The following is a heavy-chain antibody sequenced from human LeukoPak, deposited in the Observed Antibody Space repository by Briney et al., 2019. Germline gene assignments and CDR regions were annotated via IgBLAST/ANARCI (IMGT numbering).Heavy chain of an antibody. CDR2: ISGGGVNI. Sequence: GGSLRLSCAASGFTSGNHWMSWVRQAPGKGLEWVSVISGGGVNIFYAESVKGRFTISRDDSKNTVYLQMNSLRAEDTAVYYCAKDPIYYAPAAPYYFDYWGQGTLVTVSS. CDR3: AKDPIYYAPAAPYYFDY. J-gene: IGHJ4*02. V-gene: IGHV3-23*01. CDR1: GFTSGNHW. D-gene: IGHD2-2*01.